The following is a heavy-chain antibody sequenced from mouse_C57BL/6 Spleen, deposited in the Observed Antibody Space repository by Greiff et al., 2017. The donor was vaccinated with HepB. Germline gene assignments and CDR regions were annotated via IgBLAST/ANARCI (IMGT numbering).Heavy chain of an antibody. J-gene: IGHJ4*01. CDR1: GFTFSRYA. V-gene: IGHV5-9-1*02. Sequence: EVQRVESGEGLVKPGGSLKLSCAASGFTFSRYAMSWVRQTPEKRLEWVAYIISGGDYIYYADTVKGRFTISRDNARNTLYLQMSSLKSEDTAIYYCTRGGSHDDDDAMDYWGQGTSVTVSS. D-gene: IGHD2-4*01. CDR3: TRGGSHDDDDAMDY. CDR2: IISGGDYI.